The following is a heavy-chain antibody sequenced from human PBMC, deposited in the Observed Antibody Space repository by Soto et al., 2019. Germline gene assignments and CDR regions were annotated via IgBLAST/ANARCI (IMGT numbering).Heavy chain of an antibody. V-gene: IGHV3-30-3*01. Sequence: GGSLRLSCAASGFTFSSYAMHWVRQAPGKGLEWVAVISYDGSNKYYADSVKGRFTISRDNSKNTLYLQMNSLRAEDTAVYYCARGTLNYDFWSGPFDYWGQGXLVTVYS. CDR2: ISYDGSNK. CDR1: GFTFSSYA. J-gene: IGHJ4*02. CDR3: ARGTLNYDFWSGPFDY. D-gene: IGHD3-3*01.